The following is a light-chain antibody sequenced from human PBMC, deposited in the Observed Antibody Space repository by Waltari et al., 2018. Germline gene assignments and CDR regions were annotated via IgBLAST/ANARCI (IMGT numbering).Light chain of an antibody. V-gene: IGKV3-15*01. J-gene: IGKJ4*01. Sequence: EIVITQSPASLSVSPGERATLSCTASQTVTNDLAWYQQKPGQAPKLLIFGSSTRATGFPARFSGSGSGTEFTLTIGSVQSEDFAVYYCQQYSDWIAFGGGTKVDLK. CDR1: QTVTND. CDR3: QQYSDWIA. CDR2: GSS.